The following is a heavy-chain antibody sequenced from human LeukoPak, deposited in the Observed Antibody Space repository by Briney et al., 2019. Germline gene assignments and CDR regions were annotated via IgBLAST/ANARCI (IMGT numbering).Heavy chain of an antibody. CDR1: GCSFTSYW. CDR2: IYPGDSDT. V-gene: IGHV5-51*01. D-gene: IGHD3-3*01. J-gene: IGHJ5*02. CDR3: ARGTRITIFGVVTRMENWFDP. Sequence: GESLQISCKGSGCSFTSYWIAWVRQMPGKGLEWMGIIYPGDSDTRYSPSFEGQVTISADKSISAAYLQWSSLKASDTAMYYCARGTRITIFGVVTRMENWFDPWGQGTLVTVSS.